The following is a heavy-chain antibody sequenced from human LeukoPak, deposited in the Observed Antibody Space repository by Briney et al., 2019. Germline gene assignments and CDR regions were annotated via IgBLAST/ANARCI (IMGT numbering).Heavy chain of an antibody. CDR3: ATRTTGTTDALDI. CDR2: FDPEDGET. J-gene: IGHJ3*02. V-gene: IGHV1-24*01. D-gene: IGHD1-1*01. CDR1: GYTLTELP. Sequence: ASVKVSCKVFGYTLTELPIHWVRQAPGKGLEWVGGFDPEDGETTYAQKFQGRVTMTEDTSTDTAHMEVSGLRSEDTAVYCCATRTTGTTDALDIWGQGTMVTVSS.